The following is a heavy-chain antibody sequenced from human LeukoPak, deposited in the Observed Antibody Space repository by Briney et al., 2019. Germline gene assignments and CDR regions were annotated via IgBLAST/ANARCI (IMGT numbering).Heavy chain of an antibody. CDR1: GYSISSGYY. D-gene: IGHD1/OR15-1a*01. CDR2: IYNSGST. CDR3: ARVSGGNRSPFDI. J-gene: IGHJ3*02. Sequence: SETLSLTCTVSGYSISSGYYWGWIRQPPGKGLEWIGSIYNSGSTYYNPSLKSRVTISVNTSKNQFSLKLSSVTAADTAVYYCARVSGGNRSPFDIWGQGTMVTVSS. V-gene: IGHV4-38-2*02.